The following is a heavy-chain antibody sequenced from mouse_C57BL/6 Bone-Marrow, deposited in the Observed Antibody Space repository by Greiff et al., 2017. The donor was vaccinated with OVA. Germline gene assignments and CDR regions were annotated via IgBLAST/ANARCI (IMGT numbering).Heavy chain of an antibody. V-gene: IGHV1-7*01. D-gene: IGHD1-1*01. CDR1: GYTFTSYW. CDR3: ARKYGSSSYAKDY. Sequence: QVQLKQSGAELAKPGASVKLSCKASGYTFTSYWMHWVKQRPGQGLEWIGYNNPSSGYTKYNQKFKDKATLTADKSSSTAYMQLSSLTYEDSAVYYCARKYGSSSYAKDYWGQGTSVTVSS. CDR2: NNPSSGYT. J-gene: IGHJ4*01.